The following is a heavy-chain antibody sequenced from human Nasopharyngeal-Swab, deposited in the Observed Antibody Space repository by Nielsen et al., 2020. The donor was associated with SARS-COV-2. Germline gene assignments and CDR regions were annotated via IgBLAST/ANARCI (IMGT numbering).Heavy chain of an antibody. Sequence: SGPTLVKPTQTLTLTCTFSGFSLSTSGVGVGWIRQPPGKALEWLALLYWDDDKRYSPSLKSRLTITKDTSKNQVVLTMTNMDPVDTATYYCIGGYYAHDYWGQGTLVTVSS. CDR1: GFSLSTSGVG. CDR2: LYWDDDK. D-gene: IGHD3-22*01. CDR3: IGGYYAHDY. J-gene: IGHJ4*02. V-gene: IGHV2-5*02.